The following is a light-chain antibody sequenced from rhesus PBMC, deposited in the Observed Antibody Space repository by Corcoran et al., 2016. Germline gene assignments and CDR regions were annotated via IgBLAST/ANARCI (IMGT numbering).Light chain of an antibody. Sequence: EIVMTQSPATLSLSPGERATLSRRASQRVSSSLAWYQQKPGQAPKLLIYVASSRATGLPDRFSGRGSGTVFTLTISSLEPEDVGVYYCQQDYSWPLTFGGGTKVELK. J-gene: IGKJ4*01. V-gene: IGKV3-42*01. CDR1: QRVSSS. CDR2: VAS. CDR3: QQDYSWPLT.